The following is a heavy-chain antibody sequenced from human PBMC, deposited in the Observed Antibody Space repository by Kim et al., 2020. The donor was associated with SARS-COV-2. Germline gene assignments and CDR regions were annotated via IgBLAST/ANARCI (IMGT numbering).Heavy chain of an antibody. CDR2: IYSGGST. J-gene: IGHJ3*02. Sequence: GGSLRLSCAASGFTVSSNYMSWVRQAPGKGLEWVSVIYSGGSTYYADSVKGRFTISRHNSKNTLYLQMNSLRAEDTAVYYCARAYSSSHYAFDIWGQGTMVTVSS. D-gene: IGHD6-6*01. CDR1: GFTVSSNY. V-gene: IGHV3-53*04. CDR3: ARAYSSSHYAFDI.